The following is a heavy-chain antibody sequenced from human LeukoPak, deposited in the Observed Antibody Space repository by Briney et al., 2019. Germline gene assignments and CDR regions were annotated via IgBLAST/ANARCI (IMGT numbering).Heavy chain of an antibody. CDR3: AKEKGFMNPFDY. CDR1: GFTFSSCG. J-gene: IGHJ4*02. Sequence: PGGSLRLSCAASGFTFSSCGMAWVRQAPGKGLERVSAISARGDNTYYADSVKGRFTISSNNSKNTLYLQMNSLRAEDTAVYYCAKEKGFMNPFDYWGPGTLVTVSS. V-gene: IGHV3-23*01. CDR2: ISARGDNT.